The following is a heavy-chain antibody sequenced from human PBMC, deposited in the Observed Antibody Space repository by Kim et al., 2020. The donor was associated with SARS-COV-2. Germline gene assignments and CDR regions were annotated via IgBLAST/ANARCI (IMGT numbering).Heavy chain of an antibody. Sequence: GGSLRLSCAASGFTFSSDWMSWVRQVPGKGLEWVAKIKEDGSERYHVYSVEGRFTISRDNAKNSLYLQMNSLRAEDTGIYYCARDRSYSLVYCGQGTLVTVSS. CDR3: ARDRSYSLVY. CDR2: IKEDGSER. J-gene: IGHJ4*02. D-gene: IGHD1-26*01. V-gene: IGHV3-7*01. CDR1: GFTFSSDW.